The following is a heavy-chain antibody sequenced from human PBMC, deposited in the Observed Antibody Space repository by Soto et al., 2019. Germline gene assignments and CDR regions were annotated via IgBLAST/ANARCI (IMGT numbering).Heavy chain of an antibody. CDR3: ALGGGVMVYPPQPPTVLNC. V-gene: IGHV4-30-2*01. D-gene: IGHD2-8*01. J-gene: IGHJ4*02. Sequence: SETLSLTCAVSGVSISSGGYSWSWIRQPPGKGLEWIGYIYHSGSTYYNPSLKSRVTISVDRSKNQFSLKLSSVTAADKAVYYCALGGGVMVYPPQPPTVLNCWGQGPLVTVSS. CDR1: GVSISSGGYS. CDR2: IYHSGST.